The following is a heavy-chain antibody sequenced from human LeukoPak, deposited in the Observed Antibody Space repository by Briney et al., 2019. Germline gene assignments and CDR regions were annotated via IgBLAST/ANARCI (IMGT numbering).Heavy chain of an antibody. CDR3: AKDRGLDY. CDR2: ITSSSIYK. Sequence: PGGSLRLSCATSGFTFSRYNMNWVRQAPGKGLEWVSSITSSSIYKYYADSIKGRFTISRDNSKNTLYLQMNSLRAEDTAVYYCAKDRGLDYWGQGTLVTVSS. D-gene: IGHD3-10*01. V-gene: IGHV3-21*01. CDR1: GFTFSRYN. J-gene: IGHJ4*02.